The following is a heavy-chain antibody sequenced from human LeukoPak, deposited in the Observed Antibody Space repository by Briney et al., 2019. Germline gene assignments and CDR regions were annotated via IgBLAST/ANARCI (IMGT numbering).Heavy chain of an antibody. CDR1: GGSISRSLYY. Sequence: KASETLSLTCTVSGGSISRSLYYWGWIRQPPGKGLEWIGTIYYSGSTYYNPSLSSRVTMSVDTSNNHFSLKLSSVTAADTAVYYCARHYSGDLYYFDYWGQGTLVTVSS. D-gene: IGHD4-17*01. J-gene: IGHJ4*02. CDR2: IYYSGST. V-gene: IGHV4-39*01. CDR3: ARHYSGDLYYFDY.